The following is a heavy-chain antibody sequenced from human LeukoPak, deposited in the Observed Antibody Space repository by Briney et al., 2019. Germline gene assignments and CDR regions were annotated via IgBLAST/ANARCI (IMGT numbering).Heavy chain of an antibody. J-gene: IGHJ4*02. CDR2: INWSGGST. CDR3: ARAGGLWYAEAYFDY. D-gene: IGHD6-13*01. Sequence: GGSLRLSCAASGFSFEDHGMSWVRQAPGKGLEWVSGINWSGGSTFYADSMKGRFTISRDNAKKYLYLQVNSLRAEDTALYYCARAGGLWYAEAYFDYWGQGTLVTVSS. V-gene: IGHV3-20*04. CDR1: GFSFEDHG.